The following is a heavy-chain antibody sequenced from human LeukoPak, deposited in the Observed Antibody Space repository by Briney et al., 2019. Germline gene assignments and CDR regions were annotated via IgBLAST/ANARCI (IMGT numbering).Heavy chain of an antibody. CDR3: AKIPLSPFYDILTGYDGNHDY. D-gene: IGHD3-9*01. J-gene: IGHJ4*02. CDR2: ISGSGGST. V-gene: IGHV3-23*01. Sequence: PGGSLRLSCAASGFTFSSYAMSWVRQAPGKGLEWVSAISGSGGSTYYADSVKGRFTIFRDNSKNTLYLQMNSLRAEDTAVYYCAKIPLSPFYDILTGYDGNHDYWGRGPLVTVSS. CDR1: GFTFSSYA.